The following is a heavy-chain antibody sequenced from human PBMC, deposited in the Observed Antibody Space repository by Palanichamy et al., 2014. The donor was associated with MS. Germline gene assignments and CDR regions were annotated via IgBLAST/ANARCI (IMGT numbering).Heavy chain of an antibody. CDR2: IIPILGIA. CDR1: GGTFSSYA. J-gene: IGHJ3*02. Sequence: QVQLVQSGAEVKKPGSSVKVSCKASGGTFSSYAISWVRQAPGQGLEWMGRIIPILGIANYAQNLQGRVAITADKTTSTAYMELSSLRSEDTAVYYCASLPPLSSAYFDSGSFGDDGFDIWGQGTKVTVSS. V-gene: IGHV1-69*04. D-gene: IGHD3-10*01. CDR3: ASLPPLSSAYFDSGSFGDDGFDI.